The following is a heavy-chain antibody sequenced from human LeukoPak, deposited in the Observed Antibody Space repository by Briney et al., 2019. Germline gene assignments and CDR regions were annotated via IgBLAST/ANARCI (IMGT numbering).Heavy chain of an antibody. CDR2: ISAYNGNT. D-gene: IGHD3-22*01. V-gene: IGHV1-18*01. J-gene: IGHJ4*02. CDR3: ARAHYYDSSGYYDY. Sequence: ASVKVSCKASGYTFTSYGISWVRQAPGQGLEWMGWISAYNGNTDYAQKLQGRVTMTTDTSTSTAYMELRSLRSDDTAVYYCARAHYYDSSGYYDYWGRGTLVTVSS. CDR1: GYTFTSYG.